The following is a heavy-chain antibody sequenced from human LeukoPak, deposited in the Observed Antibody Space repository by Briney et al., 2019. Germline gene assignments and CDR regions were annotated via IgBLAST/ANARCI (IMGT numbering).Heavy chain of an antibody. CDR3: ARVLGSSGYYGY. J-gene: IGHJ4*02. D-gene: IGHD3-22*01. Sequence: SETLSLSCTVSGGSITNYYWSWIRQPPGKGLEWIGCIYYSGSTNYNPSLRSRVTISVDTSKNQFSLRLSSVTAADTAVYYCARVLGSSGYYGYWGQGTLVTVSS. CDR2: IYYSGST. V-gene: IGHV4-59*01. CDR1: GGSITNYY.